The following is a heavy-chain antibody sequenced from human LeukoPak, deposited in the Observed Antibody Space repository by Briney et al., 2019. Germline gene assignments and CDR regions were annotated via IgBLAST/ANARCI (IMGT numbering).Heavy chain of an antibody. J-gene: IGHJ4*02. CDR2: ISGSGGST. V-gene: IGHV3-23*01. CDR1: GFTFSSYG. D-gene: IGHD2-15*01. CDR3: AKRVVAAMYYFDY. Sequence: GGSLRLSCAASGFTFSSYGMSWVRQAPGKGLEWVSAISGSGGSTYYADSVKGRFTISRDNSKNTLYLQMNSLRAEDTAVYYCAKRVVAAMYYFDYWGQGTLVTVSS.